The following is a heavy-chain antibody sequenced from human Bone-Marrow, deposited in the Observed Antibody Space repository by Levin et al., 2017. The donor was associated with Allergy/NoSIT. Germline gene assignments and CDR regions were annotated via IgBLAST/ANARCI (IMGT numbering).Heavy chain of an antibody. CDR1: GGTFSSYA. CDR3: ARASRGSYSLPDY. CDR2: IIPILGIA. Sequence: SVKVSCKASGGTFSSYAISWVRQAPGQGLEWMGRIIPILGIANYAQKFQGRVTITADKSTSTAYMELSSLRSEDTAVYYCARASRGSYSLPDYWGQGTLVTVSS. V-gene: IGHV1-69*04. J-gene: IGHJ4*02. D-gene: IGHD1-26*01.